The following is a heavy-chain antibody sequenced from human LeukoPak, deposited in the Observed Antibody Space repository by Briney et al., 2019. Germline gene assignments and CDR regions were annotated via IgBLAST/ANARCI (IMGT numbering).Heavy chain of an antibody. J-gene: IGHJ4*02. D-gene: IGHD5-24*01. V-gene: IGHV4-59*08. CDR2: IYYSGST. CDR1: GGSISSYY. Sequence: PSETLSLTCTVSGGSISSYYWSWIRQPPGKGLEWIGYIYYSGSTNYNPSLKSRVTISVDTSKNQFSLKLSSVTAADTAVYYCARHSLGGYNPRTYYFDYWGQGTLVTVSS. CDR3: ARHSLGGYNPRTYYFDY.